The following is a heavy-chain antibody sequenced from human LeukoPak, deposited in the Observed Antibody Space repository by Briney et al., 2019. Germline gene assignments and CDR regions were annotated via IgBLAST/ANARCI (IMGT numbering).Heavy chain of an antibody. V-gene: IGHV2-5*02. Sequence: SGPTLLKPTQTLTLTCTFSGFSLRTRGVGVGWIRQPPGKALEWLALIYCDDDKRYSPSLKSRLTITKDTSKNQVVLTMTNMDPVDTATYYCAHSFGGMDVWGKGTTVTVSS. CDR1: GFSLRTRGVG. CDR2: IYCDDDK. J-gene: IGHJ6*04. D-gene: IGHD3-10*01. CDR3: AHSFGGMDV.